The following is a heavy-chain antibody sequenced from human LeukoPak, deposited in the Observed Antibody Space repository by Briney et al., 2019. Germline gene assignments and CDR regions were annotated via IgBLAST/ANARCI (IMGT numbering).Heavy chain of an antibody. CDR3: AREEGRITIFGVVINQIFDY. V-gene: IGHV3-30-3*01. CDR1: GFTFSSYA. D-gene: IGHD3-3*01. Sequence: GGSLRLPCAASGFTFSSYAMHWVRQAPGKGLEWVAVISYDGSNKYYADSVKGRFTISRDNSKNTLYLQMNSLRAEDTAVYYCAREEGRITIFGVVINQIFDYWGQGTLVTVSS. CDR2: ISYDGSNK. J-gene: IGHJ4*02.